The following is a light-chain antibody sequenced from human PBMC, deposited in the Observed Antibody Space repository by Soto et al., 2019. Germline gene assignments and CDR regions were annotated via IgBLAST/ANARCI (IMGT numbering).Light chain of an antibody. CDR2: KAS. Sequence: DIQMTQSPSTLSASVGDRVTITCRASQSISSWLAWYQQKPGKAPKLLIYKASSLESGVPSRFSGSGSGTEFTLTISSLQPDDFATYYCQQYNRYWTFGQGTREEIK. CDR1: QSISSW. V-gene: IGKV1-5*03. J-gene: IGKJ1*01. CDR3: QQYNRYWT.